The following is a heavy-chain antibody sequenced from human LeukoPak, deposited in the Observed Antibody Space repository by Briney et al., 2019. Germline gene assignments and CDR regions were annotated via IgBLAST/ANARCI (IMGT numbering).Heavy chain of an antibody. CDR3: AIIFLYDAFDI. CDR2: INAGNGNT. Sequence: ASVKVSCKASGYTFSDYSMHWVRQAPGQRLEWMGRINAGNGNTKYSQKFQGRVTITRDTSASTAYMELSSLRSEDTAVYYCAIIFLYDAFDIWGQGTMVTVSS. D-gene: IGHD3-3*02. J-gene: IGHJ3*02. V-gene: IGHV1-3*01. CDR1: GYTFSDYS.